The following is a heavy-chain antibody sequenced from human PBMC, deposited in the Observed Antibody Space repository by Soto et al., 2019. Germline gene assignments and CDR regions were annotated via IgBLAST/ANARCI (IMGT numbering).Heavy chain of an antibody. CDR1: GGAFSSVD. J-gene: IGHJ5*02. V-gene: IGHV4-34*01. Sequence: XAALALPSAVSGGAFSSVDWSWIRQSPGKGLEWIGEVHRRGSLSYNPSLKIRVTISQARSKNQLSLRLTSVTAADTGVYFCARYGGHDNGKLNWLDPWGRGTLVTVSS. CDR3: ARYGGHDNGKLNWLDP. CDR2: VHRRGSL. D-gene: IGHD1-1*01.